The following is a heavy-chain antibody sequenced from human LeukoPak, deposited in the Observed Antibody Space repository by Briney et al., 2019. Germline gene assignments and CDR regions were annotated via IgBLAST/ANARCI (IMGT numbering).Heavy chain of an antibody. D-gene: IGHD3-3*01. V-gene: IGHV1-18*01. Sequence: GASVTVSFKASGYTFTSYGISWVRQAPGQGREWMGWISAYNGNTNYAQKLQGRVTMTTDTSTSTANMELRSLRSDDTAVYYCARVADFWSYFDYWGQGTLVTVSS. CDR3: ARVADFWSYFDY. CDR1: GYTFTSYG. J-gene: IGHJ4*02. CDR2: ISAYNGNT.